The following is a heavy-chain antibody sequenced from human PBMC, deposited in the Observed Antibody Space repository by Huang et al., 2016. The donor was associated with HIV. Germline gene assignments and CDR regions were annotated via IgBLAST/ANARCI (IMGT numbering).Heavy chain of an antibody. D-gene: IGHD6-13*01. Sequence: VQLVQSGAEVKRPGTSVKISCKASGGSFNSLAFNWVLQAPGQGLQYIGGIVPSIAVKNYAGKVRGRLTISADKSTSTVLMELRGRTSEDTAVVFCAREGQTWYGKPIAAFEIWGQGTTVIVSP. V-gene: IGHV1-69*10. CDR2: IVPSIAVK. CDR1: GGSFNSLA. J-gene: IGHJ3*02. CDR3: AREGQTWYGKPIAAFEI.